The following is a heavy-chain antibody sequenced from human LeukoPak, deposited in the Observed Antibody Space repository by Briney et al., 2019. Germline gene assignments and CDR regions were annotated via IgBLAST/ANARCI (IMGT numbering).Heavy chain of an antibody. V-gene: IGHV4-4*07. CDR1: GDSFSNYY. CDR3: SGEAETYRSGFYYDQ. J-gene: IGHJ4*02. D-gene: IGHD2-2*02. Sequence: SETLSLTCHVSGDSFSNYYWSWIRQPAGRGLEWIGRIYGSGGSNYNPSLKSGVSISVDKSKKRSSLNLTSVTAADTAVYYWSGEAETYRSGFYYDQWGQGTLVTASS. CDR2: IYGSGGS.